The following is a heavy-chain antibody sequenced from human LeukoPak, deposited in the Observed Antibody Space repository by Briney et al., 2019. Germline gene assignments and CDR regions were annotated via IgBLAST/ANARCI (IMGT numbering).Heavy chain of an antibody. CDR2: INTRSGDA. CDR1: GYTFSTYP. D-gene: IGHD2/OR15-2a*01. V-gene: IGHV1-18*01. J-gene: IGHJ4*02. Sequence: ASVKVSCKASGYTFSTYPINWVRQAPGQGLEWMGWINTRSGDAQLAHSLQARVTMTTDTSTSTASMELGSLGSDDTAVYYCARDTDFSIDYWGQGSLVTVSS. CDR3: ARDTDFSIDY.